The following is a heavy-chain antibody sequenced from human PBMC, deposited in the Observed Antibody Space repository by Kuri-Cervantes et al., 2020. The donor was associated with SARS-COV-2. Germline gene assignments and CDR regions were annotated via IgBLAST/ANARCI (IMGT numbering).Heavy chain of an antibody. CDR2: ISAYNGNT. Sequence: ASVKVSCKASGYTFTSYGISWVRQAPGQGLEWMGWISAYNGNTNYAQKLQGRVTMTTDTSTSTAYMELSSLRSEDTAVYYCARVRYQLLYLGWFDPWGQGTLVTVSS. CDR1: GYTFTSYG. CDR3: ARVRYQLLYLGWFDP. V-gene: IGHV1-18*01. D-gene: IGHD2-2*02. J-gene: IGHJ5*02.